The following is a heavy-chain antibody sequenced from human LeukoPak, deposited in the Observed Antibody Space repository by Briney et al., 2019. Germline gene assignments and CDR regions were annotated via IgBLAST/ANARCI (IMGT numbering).Heavy chain of an antibody. Sequence: GGSLRLSCAASGFTFSSYGLHWVRQAPGKGLEWVAVISYDGGNKYYADSVRGRFTISRDNSKNTLYLQMNSLRAEDTGVYYCTKELGASGSSHMCYFDYWGQGILVTVS. J-gene: IGHJ4*02. V-gene: IGHV3-30*18. D-gene: IGHD3-10*01. CDR3: TKELGASGSSHMCYFDY. CDR1: GFTFSSYG. CDR2: ISYDGGNK.